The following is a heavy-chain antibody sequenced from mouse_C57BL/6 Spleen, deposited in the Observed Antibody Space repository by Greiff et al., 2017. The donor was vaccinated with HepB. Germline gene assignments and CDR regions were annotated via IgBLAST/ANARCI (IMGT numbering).Heavy chain of an antibody. D-gene: IGHD1-1*01. CDR1: GYTFTDYY. J-gene: IGHJ4*01. Sequence: VQLQQSGPELVKPGASVKISCKASGYTFTDYYMNWVKQSHGKSLEWIGDINHNNGGTSYNQKFKGKATLTVDKSSSTAYMELRSLTSEDSAVYYCARRDYYYGYYYAMDYWGQGTSVTVSS. CDR2: INHNNGGT. CDR3: ARRDYYYGYYYAMDY. V-gene: IGHV1-26*01.